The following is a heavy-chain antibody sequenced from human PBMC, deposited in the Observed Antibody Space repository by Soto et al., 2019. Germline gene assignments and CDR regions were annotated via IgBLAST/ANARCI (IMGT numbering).Heavy chain of an antibody. D-gene: IGHD3-10*01. CDR3: TTLNYYYGSGSSP. V-gene: IGHV3-15*07. J-gene: IGHJ5*02. CDR2: IKSKIDGGTT. CDR1: GISFSNAW. Sequence: EVQLVESGGGLVRPGGSLRLSCAASGISFSNAWMNWVRQTPGKGLEWVGRIKSKIDGGTTNYGAPMKGRFTISRAXXKTTLFLQVHSLKTEDTAVYYCTTLNYYYGSGSSPWGQGTLVTVS.